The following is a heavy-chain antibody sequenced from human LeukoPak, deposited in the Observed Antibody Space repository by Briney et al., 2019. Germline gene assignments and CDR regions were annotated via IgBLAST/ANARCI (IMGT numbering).Heavy chain of an antibody. CDR3: ARCIAGYNWFDP. D-gene: IGHD1-26*01. Sequence: GESLKISCEGSGYNFTNYWIAWVRQMSGKGLEWMGIIYPGDSDGKYSPSFQGQVTISADKSISTAYLQWSSLKASDTAMYYCARCIAGYNWFDPWGQGTLVTVSS. J-gene: IGHJ5*02. CDR2: IYPGDSDG. CDR1: GYNFTNYW. V-gene: IGHV5-51*01.